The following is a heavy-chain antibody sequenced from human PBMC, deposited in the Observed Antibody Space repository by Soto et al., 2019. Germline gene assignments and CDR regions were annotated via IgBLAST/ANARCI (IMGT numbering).Heavy chain of an antibody. Sequence: QVQLVQSGAEVKKPGASVKVSCKASGYTFTSYGISWVRQAPGQGLEWMGWISAYNGNTNYAQKLQGRVTMTTDTSTSTAYMELRSLRSDDTVVYYCARDPGTYYDFWSGYYSGGMDVWGQGTTVTVSS. D-gene: IGHD3-3*01. CDR2: ISAYNGNT. J-gene: IGHJ6*02. CDR3: ARDPGTYYDFWSGYYSGGMDV. CDR1: GYTFTSYG. V-gene: IGHV1-18*01.